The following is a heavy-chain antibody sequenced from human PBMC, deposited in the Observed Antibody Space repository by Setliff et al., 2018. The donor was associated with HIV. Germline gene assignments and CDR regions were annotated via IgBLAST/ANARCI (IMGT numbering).Heavy chain of an antibody. CDR1: GGTFSSYA. CDR3: ARNWHSTSPYYFDY. D-gene: IGHD6-13*01. J-gene: IGHJ4*02. CDR2: IIPIFGTT. Sequence: SVKVSCKASGGTFSSYAISWVRQAPGQGLEWMGGIIPIFGTTNYAQKFQGRVTITTDESTSTAYMELRSLRSDDTAVYYCARNWHSTSPYYFDYWGQGTPVTVSS. V-gene: IGHV1-69*05.